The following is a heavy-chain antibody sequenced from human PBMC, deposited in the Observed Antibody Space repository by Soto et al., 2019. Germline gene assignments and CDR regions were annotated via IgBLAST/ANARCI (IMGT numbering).Heavy chain of an antibody. D-gene: IGHD3-22*01. J-gene: IGHJ4*02. CDR3: ARDRGYYDSSGYSEYYFDY. Sequence: QVQLQQWGAGLLKPSETLSLTCAVYGGSFSGYYWSWIRQPPGKGLEWIGEINHSGSTNYNPSLKSRVTISVDTSKNQFSLKLSSVTAAGTAVYYCARDRGYYDSSGYSEYYFDYWGQGTLVTVSS. CDR1: GGSFSGYY. V-gene: IGHV4-34*01. CDR2: INHSGST.